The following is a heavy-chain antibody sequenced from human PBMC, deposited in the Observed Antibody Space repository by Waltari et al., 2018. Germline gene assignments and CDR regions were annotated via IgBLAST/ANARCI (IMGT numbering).Heavy chain of an antibody. CDR3: ARVLGGYCSTTSCSGFDP. CDR1: GFTFSSHS. V-gene: IGHV3-21*01. J-gene: IGHJ5*02. CDR2: ISSSSTYI. D-gene: IGHD2-2*01. Sequence: EVQLVESGGGLVKPGGSLRLSCAASGFTFSSHSMNWVRQAPGKGLEWVSSISSSSTYIYYADSVKGRFTVSRDNAKNSLYLQMNSLRAEDTAVYYCARVLGGYCSTTSCSGFDPWGQGTLVTVSS.